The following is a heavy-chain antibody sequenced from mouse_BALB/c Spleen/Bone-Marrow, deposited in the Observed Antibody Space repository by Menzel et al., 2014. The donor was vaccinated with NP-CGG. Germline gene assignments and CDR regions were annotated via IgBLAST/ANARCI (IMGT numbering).Heavy chain of an antibody. Sequence: EVQLVESGGGLVKPGGSLKLSCAASGSTFSDYYMYWVRQTPEKRLEWVATISDGGSYTYYPDSVKGRFTISRDNAKNNLYLQMSSLKSEDTAMYYCARVLRPHYYAMDYWGQGTSVTVSS. CDR1: GSTFSDYY. D-gene: IGHD1-2*01. V-gene: IGHV5-4*02. J-gene: IGHJ4*01. CDR2: ISDGGSYT. CDR3: ARVLRPHYYAMDY.